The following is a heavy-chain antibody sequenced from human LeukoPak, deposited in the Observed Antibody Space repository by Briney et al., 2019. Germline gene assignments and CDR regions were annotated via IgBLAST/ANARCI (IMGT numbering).Heavy chain of an antibody. CDR3: ASQNWMTD. D-gene: IGHD1-1*01. CDR1: GFTISTYD. CDR2: ISSSIGSI. J-gene: IGHJ4*02. Sequence: GGSLRLSCAASGFTISTYDMHWVRQAPGKGLEWVSCISSSIGSINYADSVEGRFTISRDNAKNSLYLQMNSLRAEDTAVYYCASQNWMTDWGQGTLVTVSS. V-gene: IGHV3-48*01.